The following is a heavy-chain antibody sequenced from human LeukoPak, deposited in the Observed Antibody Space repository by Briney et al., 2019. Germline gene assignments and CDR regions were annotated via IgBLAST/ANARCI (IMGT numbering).Heavy chain of an antibody. CDR1: GFTFSSYG. V-gene: IGHV3-33*01. Sequence: PGRSLRLSCAASGFTFSSYGMHWVRQAPGKGLEWVAVIWYDGSNKYYADSVKGRFTISRDNSKNTLYLQMNSLRAEDTAVYYCAGGYCSGGTCYSARYWGQGTLVTVSS. J-gene: IGHJ4*02. CDR2: IWYDGSNK. CDR3: AGGYCSGGTCYSARY. D-gene: IGHD2-15*01.